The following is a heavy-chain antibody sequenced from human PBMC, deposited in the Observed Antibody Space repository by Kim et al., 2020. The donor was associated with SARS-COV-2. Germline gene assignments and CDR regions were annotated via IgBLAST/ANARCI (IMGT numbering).Heavy chain of an antibody. V-gene: IGHV4-4*07. Sequence: SETLSLTCTVYGGSIRAYYWSLIRRPAGKGLEWIGRIHSSGDTNYNPSLKTRLTMSVDTSKNQFSLKLSSVTAADTAIYYCARDQGSGGTDDAFDIWGQGTMVTASS. CDR3: ARDQGSGGTDDAFDI. J-gene: IGHJ3*02. D-gene: IGHD1-1*01. CDR2: IHSSGDT. CDR1: GGSIRAYY.